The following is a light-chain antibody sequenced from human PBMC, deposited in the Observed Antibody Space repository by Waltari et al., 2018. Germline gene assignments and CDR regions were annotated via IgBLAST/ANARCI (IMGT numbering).Light chain of an antibody. Sequence: AIRITQSPSSLSASTGDRVTITFRASQGISSYLAWYQQKPGKAPKVLIYAASTLQTGVPSRFSGTGSGTDFTLTISCLQSEDFAVYYCQQSYSTPMYTFGQGTKLEIK. V-gene: IGKV1-8*01. CDR1: QGISSY. CDR3: QQSYSTPMYT. J-gene: IGKJ2*01. CDR2: AAS.